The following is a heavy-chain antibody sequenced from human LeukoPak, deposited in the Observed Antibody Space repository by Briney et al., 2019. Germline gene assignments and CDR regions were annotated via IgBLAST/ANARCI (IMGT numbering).Heavy chain of an antibody. Sequence: TSRISWVLQASGQGLEWMGWVGTYGGDTYYAQKFQGRITVTTDTSTSTVYMELRNLRSDDTAVYYCARDLWNFYDDCGYNRDFDSWRQGTLVTVST. V-gene: IGHV1-18*01. CDR3: ARDLWNFYDDCGYNRDFDS. CDR2: VGTYGGDT. D-gene: IGHD3-22*01. CDR1: TSR. J-gene: IGHJ5*01.